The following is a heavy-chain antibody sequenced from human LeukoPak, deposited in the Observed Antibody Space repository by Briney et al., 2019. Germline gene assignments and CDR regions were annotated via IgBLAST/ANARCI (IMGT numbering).Heavy chain of an antibody. V-gene: IGHV1-8*02. D-gene: IGHD2-15*01. CDR3: ARGHCSGGSCDYYYMDV. Sequence: ASVKVSCKASGYTFTSYYMHWVRQATGQGLEWMGWMNPNSGNTGYAQKFQGRVTMTRNTSISTAYMELSSLRSEDTAVYYCARGHCSGGSCDYYYMDVWGKGTAVTISS. CDR2: MNPNSGNT. CDR1: GYTFTSYY. J-gene: IGHJ6*03.